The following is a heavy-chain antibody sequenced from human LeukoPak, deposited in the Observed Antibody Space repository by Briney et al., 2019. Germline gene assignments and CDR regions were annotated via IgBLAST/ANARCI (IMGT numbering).Heavy chain of an antibody. Sequence: PSETLSLTCTVSGGSVSSGSYYWSWIRQPPGKGLEWIGYISYSGSTNYNPSLKSRVTISVDTSKNQFSLKLSSVTAADTAVYYCARGRADSSGYYSGYFDYWGQGTLVTVSS. CDR2: ISYSGST. CDR1: GGSVSSGSYY. D-gene: IGHD3-22*01. V-gene: IGHV4-61*01. CDR3: ARGRADSSGYYSGYFDY. J-gene: IGHJ4*02.